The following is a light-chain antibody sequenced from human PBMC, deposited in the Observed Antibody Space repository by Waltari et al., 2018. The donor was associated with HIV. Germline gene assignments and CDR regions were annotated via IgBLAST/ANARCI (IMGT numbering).Light chain of an antibody. CDR3: QQYYTTPLT. CDR2: WAS. Sequence: DIVMTKSPDSLAVSRGARATINCKSPQSVLYSSNNKNDLAWYQQKPGQPPNLLIYWASARESGVPGRFSGSGSGTDFTLTISSLQAEDVAVYYCQQYYTTPLTFGGGTKVEIK. J-gene: IGKJ4*01. CDR1: QSVLYSSNNKND. V-gene: IGKV4-1*01.